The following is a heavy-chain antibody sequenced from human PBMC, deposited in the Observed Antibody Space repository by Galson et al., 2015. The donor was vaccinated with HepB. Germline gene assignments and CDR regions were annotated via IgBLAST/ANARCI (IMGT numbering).Heavy chain of an antibody. CDR3: AKDGYYYARDSFCGIDV. CDR1: GFSFKSYG. J-gene: IGHJ6*02. D-gene: IGHD3-10*01. V-gene: IGHV3-30*18. CDR2: ITYDRSTT. Sequence: SLRLSCAASGFSFKSYGLRWVRQAPGKGLEWVAAITYDRSTTHYSDSVKGRFTISRDNSKNTVSLQMNNLTAEDAAVFYCAKDGYYYARDSFCGIDVWGQGTTVILSS.